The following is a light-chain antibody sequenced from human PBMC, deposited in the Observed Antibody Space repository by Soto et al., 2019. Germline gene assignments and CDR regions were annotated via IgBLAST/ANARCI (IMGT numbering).Light chain of an antibody. CDR3: QSYDSSLSAWV. CDR1: SSNIGAGYD. CDR2: GNS. V-gene: IGLV1-40*01. Sequence: QSVLTQPPSVSGAPGQRVTISCTESSSNIGAGYDVHWYQQLPGTAPKLLIYGNSNRPSGVPDRFSGSKSGTSASLAITGLQAEDEADYYCQSYDSSLSAWVFRGGTKLTVL. J-gene: IGLJ3*02.